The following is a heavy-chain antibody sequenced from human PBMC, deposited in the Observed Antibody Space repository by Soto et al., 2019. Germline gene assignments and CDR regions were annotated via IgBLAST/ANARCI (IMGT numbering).Heavy chain of an antibody. J-gene: IGHJ6*02. CDR1: GGSISSSSYY. CDR3: ASLRFLEWLSPHYYGMDV. D-gene: IGHD3-3*01. CDR2: IYYSGST. V-gene: IGHV4-39*01. Sequence: SETLSLTCTVSGGSISSSSYYWGWIRQPPGKGLEWIGSIYYSGSTYYNPSLKSRVTISVDTSKNQFSLKLSSVAAADTAVYYCASLRFLEWLSPHYYGMDVWGQGTTVTVSS.